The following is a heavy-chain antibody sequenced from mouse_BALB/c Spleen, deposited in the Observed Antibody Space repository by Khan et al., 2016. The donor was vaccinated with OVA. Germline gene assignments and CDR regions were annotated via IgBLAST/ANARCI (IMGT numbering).Heavy chain of an antibody. D-gene: IGHD2-2*01. CDR2: ISTDDSYT. CDR3: AKQPGYNDGSAMDY. Sequence: VQLKESGGDLVKPGGSLKLSCAASGFTFSSYGMPWVRQTPDKRLEWVGAISTDDSYTYYPDSFKGRSTISRDNAYNTLYIQMSSLKSEDTSMYYCAKQPGYNDGSAMDYWGQGTSVTVAS. CDR1: GFTFSSYG. J-gene: IGHJ4*01. V-gene: IGHV5-6*01.